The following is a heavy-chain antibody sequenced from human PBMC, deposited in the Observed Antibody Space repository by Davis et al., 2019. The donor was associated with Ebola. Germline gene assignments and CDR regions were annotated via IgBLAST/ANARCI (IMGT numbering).Heavy chain of an antibody. CDR2: ITAGNGDT. CDR1: GYTFTNYA. D-gene: IGHD6-6*01. CDR3: SRGGAARPD. Sequence: AASAQVSCKASGYTFTNYAIHWVRQAPGQRLEWMGWITAGNGDTKYSQKFQGRVTITSDTSASTAYMELSSLRSEDTAVYYCSRGGAARPDWGQGTPVTVSS. J-gene: IGHJ4*02. V-gene: IGHV1-3*01.